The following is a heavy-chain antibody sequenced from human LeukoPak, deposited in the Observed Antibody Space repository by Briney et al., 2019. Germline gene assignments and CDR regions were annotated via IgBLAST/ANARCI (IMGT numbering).Heavy chain of an antibody. D-gene: IGHD6-6*01. J-gene: IGHJ4*02. Sequence: GGSLRLSCAASGFTFSSYSMNWVRQAPGKGLEWVSSISSSSSYIYFADSLKGRFTISRDNAKNSLYLQMNSLRAEHTAVYYCARDGLGPRSLFDYWGKGTLVTVSS. CDR1: GFTFSSYS. V-gene: IGHV3-21*01. CDR3: ARDGLGPRSLFDY. CDR2: ISSSSSYI.